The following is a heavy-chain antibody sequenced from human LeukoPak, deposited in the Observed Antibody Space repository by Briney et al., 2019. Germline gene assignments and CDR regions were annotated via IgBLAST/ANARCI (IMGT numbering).Heavy chain of an antibody. CDR3: ARVRPGYYTYFDY. J-gene: IGHJ4*02. CDR2: IYSGGGT. V-gene: IGHV3-53*01. CDR1: GFTVSSNY. Sequence: GGSLRLSCAASGFTVSSNYMSWVRQAPGEGLEWVSVIYSGGGTYYADSVKGRFTISRDNSKNTLYLQMNSLRAEDTAIYYCARVRPGYYTYFDYWGQGTLVTVSS. D-gene: IGHD3/OR15-3a*01.